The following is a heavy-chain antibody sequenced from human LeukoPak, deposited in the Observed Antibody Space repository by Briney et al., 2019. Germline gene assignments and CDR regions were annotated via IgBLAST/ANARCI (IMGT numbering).Heavy chain of an antibody. Sequence: GRSLGLSCAASGFTFSSYGFHWVRQAPGKGLEWVAIIWYDGSNKYYADSVKGRFTISRDNSKNSVYLEMNSLRVEDTALYYCARVFPNYGMDVWGQGTTVTVSS. J-gene: IGHJ6*02. D-gene: IGHD3-10*02. CDR2: IWYDGSNK. V-gene: IGHV3-33*01. CDR1: GFTFSSYG. CDR3: ARVFPNYGMDV.